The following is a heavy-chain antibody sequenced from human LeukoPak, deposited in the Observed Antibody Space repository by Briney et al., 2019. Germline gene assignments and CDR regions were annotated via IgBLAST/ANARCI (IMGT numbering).Heavy chain of an antibody. CDR1: GFTFSSYN. CDR3: AKRITLELPYFDY. D-gene: IGHD1-7*01. Sequence: PGGSLRLSCAASGFTFSSYNMNWVRQAPGKGLEWVSSISSRSSYINYADSVKGRFTISRDNAKNSLFLQMNTLRAEDTAVYYCAKRITLELPYFDYWGQGTLVTVSS. J-gene: IGHJ4*02. V-gene: IGHV3-21*01. CDR2: ISSRSSYI.